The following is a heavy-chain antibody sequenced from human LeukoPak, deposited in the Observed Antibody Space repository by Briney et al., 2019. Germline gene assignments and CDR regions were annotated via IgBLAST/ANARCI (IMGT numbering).Heavy chain of an antibody. CDR3: AREDSGSYHPFDY. V-gene: IGHV4-59*01. J-gene: IGHJ4*02. CDR1: GGSISSYY. Sequence: KPSETLSLTCTVSGGSISSYYWSWIRQPPGKGLEWIGYIYYSGSTNYNPSLKSRVTISVDTSKNQFSLKLSSVTAADTAVYYCAREDSGSYHPFDYWGRGTLVTVSS. CDR2: IYYSGST. D-gene: IGHD1-26*01.